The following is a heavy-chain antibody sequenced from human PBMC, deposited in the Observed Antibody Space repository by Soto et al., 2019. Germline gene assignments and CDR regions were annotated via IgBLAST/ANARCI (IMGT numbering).Heavy chain of an antibody. CDR1: GFTFTNYG. Sequence: GGSLRLSCAASGFTFTNYGIHWVRQTPGKGLEWVAVISYDGRNQYYADSVKGRFTISKDISKNMVYLQMNSLRAEDMAVYHCAKDRYYYGSGSYGPRIDYWGQGTLVTVSS. V-gene: IGHV3-30*18. CDR2: ISYDGRNQ. D-gene: IGHD3-10*01. CDR3: AKDRYYYGSGSYGPRIDY. J-gene: IGHJ4*02.